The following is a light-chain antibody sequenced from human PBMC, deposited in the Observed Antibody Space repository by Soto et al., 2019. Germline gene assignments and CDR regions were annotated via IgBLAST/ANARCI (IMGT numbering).Light chain of an antibody. Sequence: ESVLTQSPGALSMSQREKATLSCRASQSVSSNYLAWFQQKPGQAPRVLIYGASGRATGIPDRFSGSGSGTDFTLTISRLEPEDFAVYYCQQYGSSPWTFGQGTKV. V-gene: IGKV3-20*01. J-gene: IGKJ1*01. CDR3: QQYGSSPWT. CDR2: GAS. CDR1: QSVSSNY.